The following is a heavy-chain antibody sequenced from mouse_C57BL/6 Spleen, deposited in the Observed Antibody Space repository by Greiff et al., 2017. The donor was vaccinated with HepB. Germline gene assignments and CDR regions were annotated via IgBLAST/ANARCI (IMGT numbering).Heavy chain of an antibody. D-gene: IGHD2-3*01. CDR2: IYPGDGDT. Sequence: QVQLQQSGPELVKPGASVKISCKASGYAFSSSWMNWVKQRPGKGLEWIGRIYPGDGDTNYNGKFKGKATLTADKSSSTAYMQLSSLTSEDSAVYFCARGYYVAYWGQGTLVTVSA. CDR1: GYAFSSSW. CDR3: ARGYYVAY. V-gene: IGHV1-82*01. J-gene: IGHJ3*01.